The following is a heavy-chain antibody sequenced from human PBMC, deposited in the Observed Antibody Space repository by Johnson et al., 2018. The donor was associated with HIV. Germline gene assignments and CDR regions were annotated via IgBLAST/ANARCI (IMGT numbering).Heavy chain of an antibody. CDR2: VSYDESSK. D-gene: IGHD6-19*01. V-gene: IGHV3-30*04. Sequence: QMLLVESGVGVVHPGRSLRLSCAASGFTFRSYPMNWVRQAPGKGLEWVAFVSYDESSKYYRDSVKGRFTISRDNSKNTLYLQINSRRAEDTAVYYCARKQWLAKISSDAVDIWGQGTMVTVSS. CDR3: ARKQWLAKISSDAVDI. CDR1: GFTFRSYP. J-gene: IGHJ3*02.